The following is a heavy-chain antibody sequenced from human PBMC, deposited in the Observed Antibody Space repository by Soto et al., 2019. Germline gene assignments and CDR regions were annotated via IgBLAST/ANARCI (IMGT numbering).Heavy chain of an antibody. J-gene: IGHJ4*02. CDR3: ARAISGYVT. CDR1: GITFNTYA. CDR2: INAGNGNT. Sequence: QVQLVQSGAEVKKPGASVKVSCKASGITFNTYAIHWVRQAPGQGLEWMGWINAGNGNTRYSQKFQGRVTLTRDTSASTTYMDLSSLRSEDTAIYYCARAISGYVTWGQGTLVTVSS. D-gene: IGHD5-12*01. V-gene: IGHV1-3*01.